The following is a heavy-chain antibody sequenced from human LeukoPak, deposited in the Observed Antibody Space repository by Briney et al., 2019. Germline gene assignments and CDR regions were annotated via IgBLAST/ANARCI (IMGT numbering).Heavy chain of an antibody. CDR1: GYTLTELS. D-gene: IGHD3-10*01. CDR3: ATNGITMVRGVTYGY. CDR2: FDPEDGET. J-gene: IGHJ4*02. Sequence: ASVKVSCKVSGYTLTELSMHWVRQAPGKGLEWMGGFDPEDGETIYAQKFQGRVTMTEDTPTDTAYMELSSLRSEDTAVYYCATNGITMVRGVTYGYWGQGTLVTVSS. V-gene: IGHV1-24*01.